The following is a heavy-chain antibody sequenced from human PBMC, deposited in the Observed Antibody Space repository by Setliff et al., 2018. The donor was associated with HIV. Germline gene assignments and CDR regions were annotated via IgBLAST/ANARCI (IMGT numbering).Heavy chain of an antibody. J-gene: IGHJ4*02. Sequence: PSETLSLTCSVSGGSINSYHWSWIRQSPGKGLEWIGYIYKSGTPNYSSSLKSRVTISADPSKNQFSLKLTSVTAADTAVYYCGRLSETAMASFDSWGQGTLVTVSA. CDR3: GRLSETAMASFDS. CDR1: GGSINSYH. V-gene: IGHV4-4*08. CDR2: IYKSGTP. D-gene: IGHD5-18*01.